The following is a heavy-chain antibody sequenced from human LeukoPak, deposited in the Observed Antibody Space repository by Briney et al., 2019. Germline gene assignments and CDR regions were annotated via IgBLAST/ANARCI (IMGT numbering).Heavy chain of an antibody. V-gene: IGHV3-21*01. D-gene: IGHD3-10*01. CDR3: VRDWGYYGSGSYIFDY. CDR2: ISSSSSYI. CDR1: GVTFSSYS. J-gene: IGHJ4*02. Sequence: GGSLRLSCAASGVTFSSYSMSWVRQAPGKGLEWVSSISSSSSYIYYADSVKGRFTISRDNSRNTLYLQMNSLRADDTAVYYCVRDWGYYGSGSYIFDYWGQGTLVTVSS.